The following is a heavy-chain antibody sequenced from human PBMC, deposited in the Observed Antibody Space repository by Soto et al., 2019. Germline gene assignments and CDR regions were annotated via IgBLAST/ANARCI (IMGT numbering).Heavy chain of an antibody. J-gene: IGHJ4*02. CDR1: GFTFSSYS. CDR3: ARDGVGAALFDY. V-gene: IGHV3-21*01. Sequence: EVQLVESGGGLVKPGGSLRLSCAASGFTFSSYSMNWVRQAPGKGLEWVSSISSSSSYIYYADSVKGRFTISRDNAKNSLYLQMNSLRAEDTAVYYCARDGVGAALFDYWGQGTLVTVSS. D-gene: IGHD1-26*01. CDR2: ISSSSSYI.